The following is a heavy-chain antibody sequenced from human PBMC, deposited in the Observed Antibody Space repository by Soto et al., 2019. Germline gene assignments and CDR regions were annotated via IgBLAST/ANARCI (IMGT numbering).Heavy chain of an antibody. Sequence: QVQLVQSGTEVKRPGASVRLSCKSSNYNVFSYGIAWERQDPGHGLELMGWISVANGVTNNATEFQGRVTMTTVTSETRAVIELMRLRSDKTAVNNCARGEVTMVRGFINNFNRRGVWGQETKVIVTS. V-gene: IGHV1-18*01. CDR3: ARGEVTMVRGFINNFNRRGV. D-gene: IGHD3-10*01. CDR2: ISVANGVT. CDR1: NYNVFSYG. J-gene: IGHJ6*02.